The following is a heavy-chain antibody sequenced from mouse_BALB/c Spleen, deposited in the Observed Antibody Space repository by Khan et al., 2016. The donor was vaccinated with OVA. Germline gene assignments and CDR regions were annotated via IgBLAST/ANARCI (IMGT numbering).Heavy chain of an antibody. CDR1: GFTFSSYG. J-gene: IGHJ3*01. V-gene: IGHV5-6*01. D-gene: IGHD4-1*01. CDR3: ASHLTGSFAY. CDR2: IGSGGDYT. Sequence: EVELVESGGDLVKPGGSLKLSCAASGFTFSSYGMSWVRQTPDKRLEWVATIGSGGDYTYYPDSVKGRFTISRDNAKNTLYLQMSSLKSEDTAMYYCASHLTGSFAYWGQETLVTVSA.